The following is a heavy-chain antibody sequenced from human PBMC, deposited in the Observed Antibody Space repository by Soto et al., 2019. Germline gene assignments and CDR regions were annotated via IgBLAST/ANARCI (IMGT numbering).Heavy chain of an antibody. V-gene: IGHV1-69*01. CDR2: IIPIFGTA. Sequence: QVQLVQSGAEVKKPGSSVKVSCKASGGTFSSYAISWVRQAPGQGLEWMGGIIPIFGTANYAQKFQGRVKITADESTSKAYMELSSLRSEDTAVYYCARPYYYDSSGSNYYYYYGMDVWGQGTTVTVSS. D-gene: IGHD3-22*01. CDR3: ARPYYYDSSGSNYYYYYGMDV. CDR1: GGTFSSYA. J-gene: IGHJ6*02.